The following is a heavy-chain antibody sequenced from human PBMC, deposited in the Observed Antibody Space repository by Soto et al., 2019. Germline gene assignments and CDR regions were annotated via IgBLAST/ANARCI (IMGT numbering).Heavy chain of an antibody. V-gene: IGHV4-34*01. CDR1: GGSFSGYY. CDR2: INHSGST. J-gene: IGHJ6*03. CDR3: ARGPRGYSYGYGGDSYYYYMDV. D-gene: IGHD5-18*01. Sequence: SETLSLTCAVYGGSFSGYYWSWIRQPPGKGLEWIGEINHSGSTNYNPSLKSRVTISVDTSKNQFSLKLSSVTAADTAVYYCARGPRGYSYGYGGDSYYYYMDVWGKGTTVTVSS.